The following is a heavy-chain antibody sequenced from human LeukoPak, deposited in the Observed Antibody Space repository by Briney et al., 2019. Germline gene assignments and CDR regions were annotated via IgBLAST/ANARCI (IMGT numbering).Heavy chain of an antibody. CDR2: IGTAGDT. Sequence: PGGSLRLSCAASGFTFSSYDMHWVRHATGKGLEWVSAIGTAGDTYYPGSVKGRFTISRENAKNSLYLQMNSLRAGDTAVYYCARVSYGDYGRGAFDIWGQGTMVTVSS. D-gene: IGHD4-17*01. CDR1: GFTFSSYD. V-gene: IGHV3-13*01. J-gene: IGHJ3*02. CDR3: ARVSYGDYGRGAFDI.